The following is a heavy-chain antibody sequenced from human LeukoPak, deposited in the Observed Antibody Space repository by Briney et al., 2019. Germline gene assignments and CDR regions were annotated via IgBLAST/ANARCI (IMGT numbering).Heavy chain of an antibody. Sequence: SETLSLTCAVYGGSFSGYYWSWIRQPPEKGLEWIGEINHSGSTNYNPSLKSRVTISVDTSKNQFSLKLSSVTAADTAVYYCARSGYYLGFDYWGQGTLVTVSS. CDR1: GGSFSGYY. D-gene: IGHD3-22*01. V-gene: IGHV4-34*01. CDR2: INHSGST. J-gene: IGHJ4*02. CDR3: ARSGYYLGFDY.